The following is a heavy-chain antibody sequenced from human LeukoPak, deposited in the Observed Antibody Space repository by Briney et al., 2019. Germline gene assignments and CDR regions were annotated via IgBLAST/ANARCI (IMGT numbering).Heavy chain of an antibody. D-gene: IGHD5-12*01. CDR3: ARDQIGYSGIYFYYYYMDV. V-gene: IGHV3-7*01. CDR2: IKQDGSEI. CDR1: GFAFSSYW. Sequence: PGGSLRLSCAASGFAFSSYWLSWVRQAPGKGLEWVANIKQDGSEIYYVDSVKGRFTISRDNAKNSLYLHMDSLRAEDTAVYYCARDQIGYSGIYFYYYYMDVWGKGTTVTVSS. J-gene: IGHJ6*03.